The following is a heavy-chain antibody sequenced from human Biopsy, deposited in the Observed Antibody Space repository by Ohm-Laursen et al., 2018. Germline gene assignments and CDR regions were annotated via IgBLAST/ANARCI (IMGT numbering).Heavy chain of an antibody. CDR2: MIPSSGKT. D-gene: IGHD6-6*01. J-gene: IGHJ5*02. Sequence: ASVKVSCKSPGYSFSTYDVNWVRQARGQGLEWMGWMIPSSGKTGYAQRFQGRVTLTMNTSISTAYMELSGLRSEDTAVYLCARGYSRRVSIFEASIYWFDTWGQGTLVTVSS. CDR1: GYSFSTYD. V-gene: IGHV1-8*01. CDR3: ARGYSRRVSIFEASIYWFDT.